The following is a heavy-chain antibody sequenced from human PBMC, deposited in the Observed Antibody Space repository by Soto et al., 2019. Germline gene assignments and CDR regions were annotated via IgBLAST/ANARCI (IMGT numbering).Heavy chain of an antibody. J-gene: IGHJ5*02. D-gene: IGHD3-22*01. CDR1: GVSIISYY. V-gene: IGHV4-59*12. CDR3: ARGVNYYDSSGSSWFDP. Sequence: SETLSLTCTVSGVSIISYYWSWIRQPTGKGLEWIGYIYYSGSTYYNPSLKSRVTISVDRSKNQFSLKLNSVTAADTAVYYCARGVNYYDSSGSSWFDPWGQGALVTVSS. CDR2: IYYSGST.